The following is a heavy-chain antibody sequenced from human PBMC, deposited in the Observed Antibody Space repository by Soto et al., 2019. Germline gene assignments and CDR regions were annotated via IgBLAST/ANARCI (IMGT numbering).Heavy chain of an antibody. Sequence: GGSLRLSCAASGFTFSSYSMNWVRQAPGKGLEWLSYISSSSSTIYYADSVKGRFTISRDKAKNSLYLQMNSLRDEDTAVYYCGRELVITILGPALGGLFDVIDVWGQGSTVTVSS. V-gene: IGHV3-48*02. CDR1: GFTFSSYS. D-gene: IGHD3-3*01. J-gene: IGHJ6*02. CDR2: ISSSSSTI. CDR3: GRELVITILGPALGGLFDVIDV.